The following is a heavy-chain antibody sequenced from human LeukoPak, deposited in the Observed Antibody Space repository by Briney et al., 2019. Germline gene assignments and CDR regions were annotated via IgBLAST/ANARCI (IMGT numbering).Heavy chain of an antibody. D-gene: IGHD3-3*01. CDR1: GGTFSSYA. CDR2: IIPILGIA. CDR3: ARGYDFWSGRIDDY. Sequence: ASVKVSCKASGGTFSSYAISWVRQAPGQGLGWMGRIIPILGIANYAQKFQGRVTITADKSTSTAYMELSSLRSEDTAVYYCARGYDFWSGRIDDYWGQGTLVTVSS. J-gene: IGHJ4*02. V-gene: IGHV1-69*04.